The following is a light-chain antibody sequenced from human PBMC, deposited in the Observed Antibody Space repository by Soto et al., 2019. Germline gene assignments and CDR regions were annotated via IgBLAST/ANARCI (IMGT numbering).Light chain of an antibody. Sequence: DIQMTQSPSSLSASVGDRVTIASRGSQSISSYLNWYQQKPGKAPKLLIYAASSLQSGVPSRFSGSGSCTDFTLTISSLQPDDFATYYCQHTYITPNTFGQWTRLEIK. V-gene: IGKV1-39*01. J-gene: IGKJ5*01. CDR1: QSISSY. CDR2: AAS. CDR3: QHTYITPNT.